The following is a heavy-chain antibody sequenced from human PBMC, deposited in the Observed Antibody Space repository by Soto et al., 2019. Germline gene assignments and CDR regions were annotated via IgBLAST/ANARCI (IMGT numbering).Heavy chain of an antibody. CDR3: AKVGGYYYDSSGYLGPA. CDR2: ISGSGGST. D-gene: IGHD3-22*01. V-gene: IGHV3-23*01. CDR1: GFTFSSYA. J-gene: IGHJ5*02. Sequence: EVQLLESGGGLVQPGGSLRLSCAASGFTFSSYAMSWVRQAPGKGLEWVSAISGSGGSTYYADSVKGRFTIPRDNSKKTLYLQMYGLRAEDTAVYYCAKVGGYYYDSSGYLGPAWGQGTLVTVSS.